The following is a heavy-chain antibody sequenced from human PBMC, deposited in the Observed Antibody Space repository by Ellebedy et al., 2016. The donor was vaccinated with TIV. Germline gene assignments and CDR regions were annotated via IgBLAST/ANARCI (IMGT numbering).Heavy chain of an antibody. Sequence: GESLKISCAASGFTLSGYSMNWVRQAPGKGLEWVSHIDSSSRTIYYADSVKGRFTISRDNAKNTLYLQMNSLRVEDTAVYFCARAGSYRFDYWGQGNLVTVSS. CDR2: IDSSSRTI. V-gene: IGHV3-48*04. J-gene: IGHJ4*02. CDR3: ARAGSYRFDY. D-gene: IGHD1-26*01. CDR1: GFTLSGYS.